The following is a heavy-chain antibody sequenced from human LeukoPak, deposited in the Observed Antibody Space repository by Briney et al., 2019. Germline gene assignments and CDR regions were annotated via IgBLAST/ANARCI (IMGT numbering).Heavy chain of an antibody. CDR2: IIPIFGTA. Sequence: PVKVSCKASGGTFSSYAISWVRQAPGQGLEWMGRIIPIFGTANYAQKFQGRVTITTDESTSTAYMELSSLRSEDTAVYYCAREPHYGGLDYWGQGTMVTVSS. CDR1: GGTFSSYA. CDR3: AREPHYGGLDY. D-gene: IGHD4/OR15-4a*01. J-gene: IGHJ4*02. V-gene: IGHV1-69*05.